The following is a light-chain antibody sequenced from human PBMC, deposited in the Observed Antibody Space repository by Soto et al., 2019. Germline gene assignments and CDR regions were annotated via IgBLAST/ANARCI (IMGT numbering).Light chain of an antibody. CDR1: QSGRDMY. CDR2: GVS. Sequence: EIVLTQSPGTLSLSPGERATLSCRASQSGRDMYLAWYQQKPGQPPRLLIYGVSSRAYGIPDRFSGSGSGTDFTLTISRLEPEDFAVYYCQQYNDWPMYTFGQGTKLEIK. J-gene: IGKJ2*01. CDR3: QQYNDWPMYT. V-gene: IGKV3-20*01.